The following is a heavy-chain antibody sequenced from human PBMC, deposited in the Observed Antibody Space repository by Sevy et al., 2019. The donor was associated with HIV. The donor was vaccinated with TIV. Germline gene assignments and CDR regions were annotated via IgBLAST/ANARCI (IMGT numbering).Heavy chain of an antibody. D-gene: IGHD2-15*01. Sequence: GGSLRLSCAASGFTFSSYSMNWVRQAPGKGLEWVSSISSSSSYIYYADSVKGRLTISRDNAKNSLYLQMNSLRAEDTAVYYCARGYCSGGSCFHHYYYGMDVWGQGTTVTVSS. CDR3: ARGYCSGGSCFHHYYYGMDV. V-gene: IGHV3-21*01. J-gene: IGHJ6*02. CDR1: GFTFSSYS. CDR2: ISSSSSYI.